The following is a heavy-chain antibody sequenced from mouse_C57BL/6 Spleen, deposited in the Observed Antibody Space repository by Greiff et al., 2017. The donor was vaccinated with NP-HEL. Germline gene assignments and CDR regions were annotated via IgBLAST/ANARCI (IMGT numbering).Heavy chain of an antibody. Sequence: VQLQQSGAELVRPGASVTLSCKASGYTFTDYEMHWVKQTPVHGLEWIGAIGPETGGTAYNQKFKGKAILTADKSSSTAYMELRSLTSEDSAVYYCTRRITTVVAFDYWGQGTTLTVSS. J-gene: IGHJ2*01. D-gene: IGHD1-1*01. V-gene: IGHV1-15*01. CDR2: IGPETGGT. CDR1: GYTFTDYE. CDR3: TRRITTVVAFDY.